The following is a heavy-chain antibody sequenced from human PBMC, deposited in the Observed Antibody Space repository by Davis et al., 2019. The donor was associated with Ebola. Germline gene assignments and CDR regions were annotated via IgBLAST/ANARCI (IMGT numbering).Heavy chain of an antibody. CDR3: AREARGYSSGCFDY. Sequence: PGGSLRLSCAASGFTFSSYDMHWVRQATGKGLEWVSAIGTAGDTYYPGSVKGRFTISRDNSKNTLYLQMNSLRAEDTALYYCAREARGYSSGCFDYWGQGTLVTVSS. V-gene: IGHV3-13*01. J-gene: IGHJ4*02. CDR1: GFTFSSYD. CDR2: IGTAGDT. D-gene: IGHD6-19*01.